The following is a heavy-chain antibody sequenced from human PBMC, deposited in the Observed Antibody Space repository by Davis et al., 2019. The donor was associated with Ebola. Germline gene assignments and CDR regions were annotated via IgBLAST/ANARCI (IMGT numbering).Heavy chain of an antibody. D-gene: IGHD6-6*01. CDR3: ARGLLGYSSSKLEYYYYGMDV. Sequence: AASVKVSCKASGGTFSSYAISWVRQAPGQGLEWMGGIIPIFGTANYAQKFQGRVTITAEKSTSTAYMELSSLRSEDTAVYYCARGLLGYSSSKLEYYYYGMDVWGQGTTVTVSS. CDR2: IIPIFGTA. J-gene: IGHJ6*02. V-gene: IGHV1-69*06. CDR1: GGTFSSYA.